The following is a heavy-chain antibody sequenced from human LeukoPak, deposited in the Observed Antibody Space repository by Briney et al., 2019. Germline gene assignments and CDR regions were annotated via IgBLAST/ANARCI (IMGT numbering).Heavy chain of an antibody. Sequence: GGSLRLSCAASGFTFDDYGMSWVRQAPGKGLEWVSGINSNGGSTGYVDSVKGRFTISRDNAKNSLYLQRNSLRAEDTALYYCARDCSGSRDYYYYYMDVWGKGTTVTVSS. J-gene: IGHJ6*03. D-gene: IGHD1-14*01. CDR3: ARDCSGSRDYYYYYMDV. CDR2: INSNGGST. V-gene: IGHV3-20*04. CDR1: GFTFDDYG.